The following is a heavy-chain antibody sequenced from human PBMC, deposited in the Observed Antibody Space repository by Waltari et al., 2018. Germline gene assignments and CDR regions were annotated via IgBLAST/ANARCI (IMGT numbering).Heavy chain of an antibody. Sequence: QVQLQPWGAGLFKPSETLSVSCAVYGGSFGGYYLSWIRQSPGKGLQWIGEMNPDGTTNYTPSLKSRVIMSLDKSRNQFSLKLTSVTAADTAVYYCARGPKSIMTANRGGWFDPWGQGTLVTVSS. CDR3: ARGPKSIMTANRGGWFDP. J-gene: IGHJ5*02. CDR1: GGSFGGYY. CDR2: MNPDGTT. D-gene: IGHD2-21*02. V-gene: IGHV4-34*02.